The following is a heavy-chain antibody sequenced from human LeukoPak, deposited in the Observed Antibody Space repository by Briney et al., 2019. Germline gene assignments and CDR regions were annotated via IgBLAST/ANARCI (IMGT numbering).Heavy chain of an antibody. V-gene: IGHV1-69*01. Sequence: VASVKVSCKASGGTFSSYAISWVRQAPGQGPEWMGGIIPIFGTANYAQKFQGRVTITADESTSTAYMELRSLRSEGPAVYYCARDGGAGYCSSTSCPLSYYYGMDVWGKGTTVTVSS. CDR2: IIPIFGTA. CDR1: GGTFSSYA. CDR3: ARDGGAGYCSSTSCPLSYYYGMDV. D-gene: IGHD2-2*01. J-gene: IGHJ6*04.